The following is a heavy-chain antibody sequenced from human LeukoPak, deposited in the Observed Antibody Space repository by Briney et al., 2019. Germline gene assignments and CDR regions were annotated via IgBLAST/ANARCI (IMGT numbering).Heavy chain of an antibody. D-gene: IGHD6-19*01. CDR1: GFTFSSYA. Sequence: GGSLRLSCADSGFTFSSYAMSWVRQAPGKGLEWVSAISGSGGSTYYADSVKGRFTTSRDNSKNTLYLQMNSLRAEDTAVYYCAKVGSGWYRYFDYWGQGTLVTVSS. V-gene: IGHV3-23*01. J-gene: IGHJ4*02. CDR3: AKVGSGWYRYFDY. CDR2: ISGSGGST.